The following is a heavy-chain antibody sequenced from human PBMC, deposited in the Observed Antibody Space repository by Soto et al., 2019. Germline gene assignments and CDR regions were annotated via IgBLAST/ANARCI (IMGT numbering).Heavy chain of an antibody. Sequence: PGESLKISCKGSGYSFTSYWIGWVRQMPGKGLEWVGIIYPGDSDTRYSPSFQGQVTISADKSISTAYLQWSSLKASDTAMYYCARWHSSGYYPHYYFDYWGQGTLVTVSS. CDR3: ARWHSSGYYPHYYFDY. V-gene: IGHV5-51*01. D-gene: IGHD3-22*01. CDR1: GYSFTSYW. CDR2: IYPGDSDT. J-gene: IGHJ4*02.